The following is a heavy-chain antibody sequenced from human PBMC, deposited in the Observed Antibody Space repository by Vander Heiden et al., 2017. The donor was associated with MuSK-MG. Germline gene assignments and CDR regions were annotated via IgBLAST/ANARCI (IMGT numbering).Heavy chain of an antibody. D-gene: IGHD6-19*01. CDR2: IWYDGSNK. CDR3: AKEGEYSSGWFEYFHH. J-gene: IGHJ1*01. Sequence: QVQLVASGGGVFQPGRSLRLSCAASGFHFHRYGMHWVRQAPGKGLEWVAVIWYDGSNKYYADSVKGRFTISRDNSKNTLYLQMNSLRAEDTAVYYCAKEGEYSSGWFEYFHHWGQGTLVTVSS. V-gene: IGHV3-33*06. CDR1: GFHFHRYG.